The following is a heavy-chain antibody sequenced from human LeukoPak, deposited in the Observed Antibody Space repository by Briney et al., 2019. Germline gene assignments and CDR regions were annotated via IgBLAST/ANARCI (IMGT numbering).Heavy chain of an antibody. J-gene: IGHJ3*02. CDR1: GYTFTSYG. CDR2: ISAYNGNT. V-gene: IGHV1-18*01. Sequence: ASVKVSCKASGYTFTSYGISWVRQAPGQGLEWMGWISAYNGNTNYAQKLQGRVTMTTDTSTSTAYMELRSLRSDDTAVYYCARVGFVAVTAIGVDAFDIWGQGTMVTVSS. CDR3: ARVGFVAVTAIGVDAFDI. D-gene: IGHD2-21*02.